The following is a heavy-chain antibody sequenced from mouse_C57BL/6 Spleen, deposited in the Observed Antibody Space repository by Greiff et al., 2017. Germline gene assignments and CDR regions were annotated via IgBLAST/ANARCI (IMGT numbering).Heavy chain of an antibody. CDR1: GYTFTDYN. Sequence: EVQLQQSGPELVKPGASVKIPCKASGYTFTDYNMDWVKQSHGKSLEWIGDINPNNGGTIYNQKFKGKATLTVDKSSSTAYMELRSLTSEDTAVYYCARKGDNYYGSSYDYFDYWGQGTTLTVSS. J-gene: IGHJ2*01. V-gene: IGHV1-18*01. CDR2: INPNNGGT. CDR3: ARKGDNYYGSSYDYFDY. D-gene: IGHD1-1*01.